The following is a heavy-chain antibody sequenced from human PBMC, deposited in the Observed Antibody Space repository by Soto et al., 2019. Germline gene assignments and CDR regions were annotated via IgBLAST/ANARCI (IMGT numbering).Heavy chain of an antibody. J-gene: IGHJ4*02. CDR1: GYTFTSYY. CDR2: INPSGGST. CDR3: ARDLGIAVAGQSGRGGYYFDY. D-gene: IGHD6-19*01. Sequence: ASVKVSCKASGYTFTSYYMHWVRQAPGQGLEWMGIINPSGGSTSYAQKFQGRVTMTRDTSTSTVYMELSSLRSEDTAVYYCARDLGIAVAGQSGRGGYYFDYWGQGTLVTV. V-gene: IGHV1-46*01.